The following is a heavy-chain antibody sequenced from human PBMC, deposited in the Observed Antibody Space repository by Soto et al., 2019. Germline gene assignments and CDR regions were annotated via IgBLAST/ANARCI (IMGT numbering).Heavy chain of an antibody. Sequence: SETLSLTCTVSGGSISIAGYNWSWIRQHPGKGLEWIGYIYYSGSTYYNPSLKSRVTISVDTSKNQFSLKLSSVTAADTAVYYCARDAGHSDFDSWGQGTLVTVSS. CDR1: GGSISIAGYN. V-gene: IGHV4-31*03. J-gene: IGHJ4*02. D-gene: IGHD6-13*01. CDR2: IYYSGST. CDR3: ARDAGHSDFDS.